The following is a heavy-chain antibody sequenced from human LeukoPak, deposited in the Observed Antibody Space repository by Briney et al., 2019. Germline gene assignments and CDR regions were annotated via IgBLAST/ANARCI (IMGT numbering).Heavy chain of an antibody. D-gene: IGHD3-22*01. CDR3: ARDRYYYDTSGPPLDI. Sequence: SETLSLTCTFSGGSVSSYYWSWVRQPAGKGLEWIGRIYTSGSTNYNPSLKSRVTMSVDTSKNQFSLRLSSVTAADTAVYYCARDRYYYDTSGPPLDIWGQGTMVTVSS. V-gene: IGHV4-4*07. CDR1: GGSVSSYY. CDR2: IYTSGST. J-gene: IGHJ3*02.